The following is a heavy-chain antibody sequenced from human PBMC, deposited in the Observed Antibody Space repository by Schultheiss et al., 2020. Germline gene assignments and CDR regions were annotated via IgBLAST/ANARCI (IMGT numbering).Heavy chain of an antibody. D-gene: IGHD2-2*01. CDR2: TYYRSKWYN. J-gene: IGHJ5*02. CDR1: GDSVSSNSAA. V-gene: IGHV6-1*01. Sequence: SETLSLTCAISGDSVSSNSAAWNWIRQSPSRGLEWLGRTYYRSKWYNDYAVSVKSRITINPDTSKNQFSLKLSSVTAADTAVYYCARQEETRGYCSSTSCYNWFDPWGQGTLVTVSS. CDR3: ARQEETRGYCSSTSCYNWFDP.